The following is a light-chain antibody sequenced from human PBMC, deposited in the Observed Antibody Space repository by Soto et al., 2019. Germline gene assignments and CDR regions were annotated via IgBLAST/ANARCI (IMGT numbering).Light chain of an antibody. Sequence: DIQMTQSPSSLSASVGDRVTITCRASQSISSYLNWYQQKPGKAPKLLIYAASSLQSGVPSRFSGSGSGTDFTLTISSLQPENFATYYCQQSYSTPRTSGQGTKLDIK. J-gene: IGKJ1*01. CDR2: AAS. CDR3: QQSYSTPRT. V-gene: IGKV1-39*01. CDR1: QSISSY.